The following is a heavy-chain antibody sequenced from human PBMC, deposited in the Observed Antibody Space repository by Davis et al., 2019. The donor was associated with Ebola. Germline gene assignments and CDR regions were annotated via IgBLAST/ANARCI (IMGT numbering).Heavy chain of an antibody. CDR1: GGSFSSYY. CDR2: INHSGST. Sequence: SETLSLTCAVYGGSFSSYYWSWIRQPPGKGLEWIGEINHSGSTNYNPSLKSRVTISVDTSKNQFSLKLSSVTAADTAVYYCARGYSYGSRIFDYWGQGTLVTVSS. J-gene: IGHJ4*02. D-gene: IGHD5-18*01. V-gene: IGHV4-34*01. CDR3: ARGYSYGSRIFDY.